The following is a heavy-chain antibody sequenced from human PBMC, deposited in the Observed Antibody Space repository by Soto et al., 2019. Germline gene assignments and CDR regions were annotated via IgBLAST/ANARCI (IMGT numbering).Heavy chain of an antibody. D-gene: IGHD6-19*01. CDR2: ISYDGSNK. Sequence: QVQLVESGGGVVQPGRSLRLSCAASGFTFSSYAMHWVRQAPGKGLEWVAVISYDGSNKYYADSVKGRFTISRDNSMNTLYLQMNGLRAEDTAVYYCARDPYSSGWYRRYFQHWGQGTLVTVSS. CDR3: ARDPYSSGWYRRYFQH. J-gene: IGHJ1*01. CDR1: GFTFSSYA. V-gene: IGHV3-30-3*01.